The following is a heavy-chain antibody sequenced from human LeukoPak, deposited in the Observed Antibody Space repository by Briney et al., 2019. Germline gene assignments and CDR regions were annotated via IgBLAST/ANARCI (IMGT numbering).Heavy chain of an antibody. Sequence: SETLSLTCTVSGGSISSSYWSWIRQPPGMGLESIGYIYYNGRTNYNPSLKSRVTISVDTSKNQFSLKLSSVTTADTAVYYCARPQRGAVAGTSSWFDPWGQGTLVTVSS. J-gene: IGHJ5*02. V-gene: IGHV4-59*01. CDR3: ARPQRGAVAGTSSWFDP. CDR2: IYYNGRT. CDR1: GGSISSSY. D-gene: IGHD6-19*01.